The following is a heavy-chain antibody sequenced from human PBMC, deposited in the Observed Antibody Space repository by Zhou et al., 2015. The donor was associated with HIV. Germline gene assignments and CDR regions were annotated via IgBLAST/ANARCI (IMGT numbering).Heavy chain of an antibody. CDR2: INADNGKT. Sequence: LVQSGTEVRKPGSSVKVSCKTSGYAFTYYAISWVRQAPGQGLEWMGWINADNGKTNYAQKFQGRVTLTTDRSTRTAYMELRTLRSDDAAIYYCARDSRITDYYYGMDVWGQGTTVTVSS. CDR3: ARDSRITDYYYGMDV. D-gene: IGHD2-15*01. J-gene: IGHJ6*02. CDR1: GYAFTYYA. V-gene: IGHV1-18*01.